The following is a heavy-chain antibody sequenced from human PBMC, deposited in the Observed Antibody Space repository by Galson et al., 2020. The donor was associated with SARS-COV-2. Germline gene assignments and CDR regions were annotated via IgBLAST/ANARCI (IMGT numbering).Heavy chain of an antibody. J-gene: IGHJ4*02. CDR3: AGQAGGYSGYELRY. D-gene: IGHD5-12*01. V-gene: IGHV4-39*01. CDR2: IYHTGVT. Sequence: ASETLSLTCDVSGYSISSSSFYWVWVRQPPGKGLEWIGNIYHTGVTYYKPSLKSRVTISVDTSGNQFSLRLASVTAADTAIYFCAGQAGGYSGYELRYWGQGALVTVSS. CDR1: GYSISSSSFY.